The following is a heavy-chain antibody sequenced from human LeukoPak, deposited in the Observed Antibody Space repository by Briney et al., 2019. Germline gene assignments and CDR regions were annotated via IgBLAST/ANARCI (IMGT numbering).Heavy chain of an antibody. CDR1: GGSITNTNYY. J-gene: IGHJ4*02. V-gene: IGHV4-39*07. D-gene: IGHD4-11*01. CDR2: VYHSGIT. Sequence: SETLSLTCTVSGGSITNTNYYWAWIRQPPGEGLVWIGSVYHSGITYYTPSLKSRVSISVDTSKNHSSLKVTSVTAADTAVYYCAREWQYQFDFWGQGSLVTISS. CDR3: AREWQYQFDF.